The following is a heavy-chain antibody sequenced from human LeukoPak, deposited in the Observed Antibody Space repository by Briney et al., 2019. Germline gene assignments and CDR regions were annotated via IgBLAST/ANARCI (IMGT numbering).Heavy chain of an antibody. CDR2: ISGSGGST. CDR3: AKTVYGSGSYYNPMDV. CDR1: GFTFSSYG. V-gene: IGHV3-23*01. J-gene: IGHJ6*03. Sequence: GGSLRLSCAASGFTFSSYGMSWVRQAPGKGLEWVSAISGSGGSTYYADSVKGRFTISRDNSKNTLYLQMNSLRAEDTALYYCAKTVYGSGSYYNPMDVWGKGTTVAISS. D-gene: IGHD3-10*01.